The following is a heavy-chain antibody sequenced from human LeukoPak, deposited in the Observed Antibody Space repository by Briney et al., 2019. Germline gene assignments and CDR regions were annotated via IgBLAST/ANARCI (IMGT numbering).Heavy chain of an antibody. CDR3: ARVISLGMDNWFDP. J-gene: IGHJ5*02. Sequence: PSETLSLTCTVSGGSISSYYWSWIRQPAGKGLEWIGRIYTSGSTNYNPSLKSRVTMSVDTSKNQFSLKLSSVTAADTAVYYCARVISLGMDNWFDPWGQGTLVTVSS. CDR1: GGSISSYY. CDR2: IYTSGST. V-gene: IGHV4-4*07. D-gene: IGHD7-27*01.